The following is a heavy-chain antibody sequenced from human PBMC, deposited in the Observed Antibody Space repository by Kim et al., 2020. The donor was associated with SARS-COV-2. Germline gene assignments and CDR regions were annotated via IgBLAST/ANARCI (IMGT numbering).Heavy chain of an antibody. Sequence: SETLSLTCAVYGGSFSGYYWSWIRQPPGKGLEWIGEINHSGSTNYNPSLKSRVTISVDTSKNQFSLKLSSVTAADTAVYYCARGVVAAGRYYFDYWGQGTLVTVSS. J-gene: IGHJ4*02. CDR1: GGSFSGYY. D-gene: IGHD2-15*01. CDR2: INHSGST. CDR3: ARGVVAAGRYYFDY. V-gene: IGHV4-34*01.